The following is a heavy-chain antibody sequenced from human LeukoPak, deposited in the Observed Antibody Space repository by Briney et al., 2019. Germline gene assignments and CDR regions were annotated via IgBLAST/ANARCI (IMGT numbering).Heavy chain of an antibody. V-gene: IGHV4-31*03. Sequence: SQTLSLTCTVSGGSISSGGYYWSWIRQHAGKGLEWIGYIYYSGSTYYNPSLKSRVTISVDTSKNQFSLKLSSVTAADTAVYYCASSKATDTAMALDYWGQGTLVTVSS. CDR1: GGSISSGGYY. CDR3: ASSKATDTAMALDY. D-gene: IGHD5-18*01. J-gene: IGHJ4*02. CDR2: IYYSGST.